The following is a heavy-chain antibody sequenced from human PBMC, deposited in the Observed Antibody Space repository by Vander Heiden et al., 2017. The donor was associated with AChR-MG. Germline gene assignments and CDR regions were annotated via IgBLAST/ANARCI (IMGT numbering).Heavy chain of an antibody. CDR2: IFSGGKT. CDR1: GFSADPKY. J-gene: IGHJ2*01. D-gene: IGHD1-1*01. Sequence: EVHMVESGGGVIQPGGYVRLSCAASGFSADPKYLSWVPPGAGKGLEWVAVIFSGGKTYYADSVRGRFTISRDSSKNTVHLQMKGLRAEDTAMYYCAREDLPSQLRVWHFDLWGRGTLVTVSS. V-gene: IGHV3-53*01. CDR3: AREDLPSQLRVWHFDL.